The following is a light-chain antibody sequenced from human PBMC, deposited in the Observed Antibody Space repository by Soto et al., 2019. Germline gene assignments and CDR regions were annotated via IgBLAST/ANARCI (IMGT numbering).Light chain of an antibody. CDR3: QQRNDWVT. Sequence: EIVLTQSPGTLALSPGDRATLYCRASQSVSSSNLAWYQQKRGQSPRLLIYGASSRATGIPARFSGSGSGTDFILTISSLEPEDSGVYYCQQRNDWVTFGGGTKVDIK. V-gene: IGKV3D-20*02. J-gene: IGKJ4*01. CDR1: QSVSSSN. CDR2: GAS.